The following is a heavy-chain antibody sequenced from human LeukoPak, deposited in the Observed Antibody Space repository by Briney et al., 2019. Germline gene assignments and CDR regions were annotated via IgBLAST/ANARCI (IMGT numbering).Heavy chain of an antibody. J-gene: IGHJ4*02. CDR2: IKQDGSEI. V-gene: IGHV3-7*03. CDR3: ARTPGIAVAGTGYFDY. D-gene: IGHD6-19*01. Sequence: GGSLRLSCAASGFTFSSYWMIWVRQAPGKGLEWVANIKQDGSEIYYVDSVKGRFTISRDNAKNSVYLQMESLRAEDTAVYYCARTPGIAVAGTGYFDYWGQGTLVTVSS. CDR1: GFTFSSYW.